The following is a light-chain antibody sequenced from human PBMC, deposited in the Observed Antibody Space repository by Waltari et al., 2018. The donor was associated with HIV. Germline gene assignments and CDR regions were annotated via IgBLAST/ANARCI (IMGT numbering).Light chain of an antibody. CDR2: DVS. Sequence: QSALTQPRSVSGSPGPSVTISCTGTSSDVGGYNYVSWYQQHPGKAPKLRIYDVSKRPSGVPDRFSGSKSGNTASLTISGLQAEDEADYYCCSYAGLKVFGTGTKVTVL. J-gene: IGLJ1*01. V-gene: IGLV2-11*01. CDR1: SSDVGGYNY. CDR3: CSYAGLKV.